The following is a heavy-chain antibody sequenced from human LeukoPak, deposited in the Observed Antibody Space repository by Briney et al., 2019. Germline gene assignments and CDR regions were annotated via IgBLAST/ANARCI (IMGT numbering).Heavy chain of an antibody. D-gene: IGHD3-22*01. CDR3: ARAWDSSGYRGAFHI. CDR1: GGSGSSVSYY. V-gene: IGHV4-61*01. CDR2: ISYTGST. J-gene: IGHJ3*02. Sequence: SETLSLTCTISGGSGSSVSYYWNWLRQPPGKGLEWIGYISYTGSTNYNPSLKSRVTISVETSKKQISLKLSSVTAADTAVYYCARAWDSSGYRGAFHIWGQGTMVTVSS.